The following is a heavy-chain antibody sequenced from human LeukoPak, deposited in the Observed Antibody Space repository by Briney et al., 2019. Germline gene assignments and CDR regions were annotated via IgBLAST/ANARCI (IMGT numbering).Heavy chain of an antibody. CDR1: GGSISSYY. Sequence: PSETLSLTCTVSGGSISSYYWNWIRQPPGKGLEWIGYIYYSGSTYYNPSLRSRVTISVDTSKNQFSLNLSSVTAADTAVYYCASSPYYYGMDVWGQGTTVTVSS. V-gene: IGHV4-59*08. J-gene: IGHJ6*02. CDR3: ASSPYYYGMDV. CDR2: IYYSGST.